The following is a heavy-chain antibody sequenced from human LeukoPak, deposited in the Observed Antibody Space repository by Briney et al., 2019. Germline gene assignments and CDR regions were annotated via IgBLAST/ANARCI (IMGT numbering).Heavy chain of an antibody. D-gene: IGHD2-15*01. CDR3: ARDNPTFEGSGLFDY. Sequence: SQTLSLTCAISVDSVSSNSAAWNWIRQSPSRGLESLGRTYYRSKWYNDYAVSVKSRIAINPDTSKNQFSLQLTSVTPEDTAVYYCARDNPTFEGSGLFDYWGQGTLVTVSS. V-gene: IGHV6-1*01. CDR2: TYYRSKWYN. CDR1: VDSVSSNSAA. J-gene: IGHJ4*02.